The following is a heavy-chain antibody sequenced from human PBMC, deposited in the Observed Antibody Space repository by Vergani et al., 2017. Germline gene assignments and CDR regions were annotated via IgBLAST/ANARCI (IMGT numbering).Heavy chain of an antibody. J-gene: IGHJ4*02. V-gene: IGHV3-23*04. CDR3: AKNKEWELLGSYFDY. D-gene: IGHD1-26*01. CDR2: ISGSGGST. CDR1: GFTFSSYS. Sequence: EVQLVESGGGLVKPGGSLRLSCAASGFTFSSYSMNWVRQAPGKGLEWVSAISGSGGSTYYADSVKGRFTISRDNSKNTLYLQMNSLRAEDTAVYYCAKNKEWELLGSYFDYWGQGTLVTVSS.